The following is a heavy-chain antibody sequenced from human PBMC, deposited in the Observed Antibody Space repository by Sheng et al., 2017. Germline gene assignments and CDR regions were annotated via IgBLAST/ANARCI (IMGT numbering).Heavy chain of an antibody. CDR1: GYTFTGYY. Sequence: QVQLVQSGAEVKKPGASVKVSCKASGYTFTGYYIHWVRQAPGQGLEWMGWINPNNGGTNYAQKFQGSVTMTRDTSISTAYLELSRLRSDDTAVYYCARDYSGSYYFDYWGQGTLVTVSS. V-gene: IGHV1-2*02. CDR3: ARDYSGSYYFDY. J-gene: IGHJ4*02. D-gene: IGHD2-15*01. CDR2: INPNNGGT.